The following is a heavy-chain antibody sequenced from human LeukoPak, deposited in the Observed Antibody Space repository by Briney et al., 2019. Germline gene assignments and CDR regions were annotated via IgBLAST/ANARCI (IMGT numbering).Heavy chain of an antibody. Sequence: SGPTVVNPTQTLTLTCTFSGFSLSTSGVGVGWIRQPPGKALEWLALIYWDDDRRYSPSLKSRLTITKDTSKNQVVLTMTNMDPVDTATYYCAHRLLATTYFDYWGQGTPVTVSS. CDR2: IYWDDDR. D-gene: IGHD5-12*01. CDR1: GFSLSTSGVG. J-gene: IGHJ4*02. V-gene: IGHV2-5*02. CDR3: AHRLLATTYFDY.